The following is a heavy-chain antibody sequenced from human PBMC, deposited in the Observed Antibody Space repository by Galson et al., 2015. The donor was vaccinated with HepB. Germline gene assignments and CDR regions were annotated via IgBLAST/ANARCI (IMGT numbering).Heavy chain of an antibody. CDR1: GFTFSTYS. CDR2: ISFDGSIK. D-gene: IGHD2-15*01. V-gene: IGHV3-30*04. CDR3: ARQPGGYCSSDTCPRNWFDP. Sequence: SLRLSCAASGFTFSTYSMTWVRQAPGKGLEWLAVISFDGSIKNYADCVRGRFNISRDDSKKTVYLQMSSLRSDDTGVYYCARQPGGYCSSDTCPRNWFDPWGQGTLVIVSS. J-gene: IGHJ5*02.